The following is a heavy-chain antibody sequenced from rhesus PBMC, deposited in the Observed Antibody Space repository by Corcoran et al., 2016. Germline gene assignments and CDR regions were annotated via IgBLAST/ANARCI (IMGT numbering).Heavy chain of an antibody. CDR3: ARGYSRFDY. CDR2: FYCSGGST. J-gene: IGHJ4*01. V-gene: IGHV4S2*01. D-gene: IGHD1-1-1*01. CDR1: GASISSNS. Sequence: QVQLQESGPGLVKPSETLPLICSVSGASISSNSWSWIRQAPGQVLEWIGRFYCSGGSTDCNTPLKGRVTISIDTSKNQFSLKLSSVTAAETAVYYCARGYSRFDYWAQGVLVTVSS.